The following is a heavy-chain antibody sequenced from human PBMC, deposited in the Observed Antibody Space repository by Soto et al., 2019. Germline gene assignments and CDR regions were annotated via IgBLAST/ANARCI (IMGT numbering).Heavy chain of an antibody. V-gene: IGHV1-8*01. CDR3: ARDRGGYSSGWYGAHP. D-gene: IGHD6-19*01. Sequence: QVQLVQSGAEVKKPGASVKVSCKASGYTFTSYDINWVRQATGQGLEWMGWMNPNSGNTGYAQKFQGRVTMTRNTSISTAYMEVGSLRSEDTAVYYCARDRGGYSSGWYGAHPWGQGTMVTVSS. CDR1: GYTFTSYD. J-gene: IGHJ3*01. CDR2: MNPNSGNT.